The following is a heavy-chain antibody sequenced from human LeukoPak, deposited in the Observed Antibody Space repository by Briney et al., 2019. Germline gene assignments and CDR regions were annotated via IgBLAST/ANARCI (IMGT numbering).Heavy chain of an antibody. CDR2: INPNSGGT. Sequence: ASVKVSCKASGYTFTGYCMHWVRQAPGQGLEWMGWINPNSGGTNYAQKFQGRVTMTRDTSISTAYMELSRLRSDDTAVYYCATQGVVRGDTTYYYYYYIDFWGKGTTVTVSS. D-gene: IGHD3-10*01. CDR3: ATQGVVRGDTTYYYYYYIDF. CDR1: GYTFTGYC. V-gene: IGHV1-2*02. J-gene: IGHJ6*03.